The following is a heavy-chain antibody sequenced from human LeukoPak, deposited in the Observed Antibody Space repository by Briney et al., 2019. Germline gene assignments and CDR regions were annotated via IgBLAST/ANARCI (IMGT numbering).Heavy chain of an antibody. V-gene: IGHV1-69*13. CDR2: IVPIFDTA. Sequence: SVKVSCKASGGTFSSYAITWGRQAPGQGLEWMGGIVPIFDTANYAQKFQGRVTLTADGSTSTAYMELSSLSSDDPAVYYCARPGYGPDFYGSGSYYNVPFDYWGQGTLVTVSS. J-gene: IGHJ4*02. CDR1: GGTFSSYA. D-gene: IGHD3-10*01. CDR3: ARPGYGPDFYGSGSYYNVPFDY.